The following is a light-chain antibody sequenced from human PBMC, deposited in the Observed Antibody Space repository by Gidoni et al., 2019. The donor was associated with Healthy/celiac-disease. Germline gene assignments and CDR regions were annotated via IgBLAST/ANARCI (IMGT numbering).Light chain of an antibody. CDR3: AVWDDRLNGPL. CDR1: SSNIGNNA. J-gene: IGLJ2*01. Sequence: QSVLTQPPSVPEAPRQRVTISCSGSSSNIGNNAVNWYQQLPGKAPKLLIYYDDLLPSGVSDRFSGSKSGTSASLAISGLQSEDEAEYYCAVWDDRLNGPLFGGGTKLTVL. V-gene: IGLV1-36*01. CDR2: YDD.